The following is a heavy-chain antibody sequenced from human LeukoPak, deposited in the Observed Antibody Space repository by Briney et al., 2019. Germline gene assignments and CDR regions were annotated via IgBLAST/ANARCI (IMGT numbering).Heavy chain of an antibody. Sequence: GGSLRLSCAASGFTFTDYSMTWIRQAPGKGPEWVSHINGLGSYINYADSVKGRFTISRDNSKNTLYLQMNSLRAEDTAVYYCAKSPSIAAAGSFDYWGQGTLVTVSS. D-gene: IGHD6-13*01. V-gene: IGHV3-11*03. CDR3: AKSPSIAAAGSFDY. CDR2: INGLGSYI. J-gene: IGHJ4*02. CDR1: GFTFTDYS.